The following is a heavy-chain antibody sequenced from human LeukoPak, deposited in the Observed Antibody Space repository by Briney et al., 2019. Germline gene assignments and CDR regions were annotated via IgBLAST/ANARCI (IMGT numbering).Heavy chain of an antibody. D-gene: IGHD6-13*01. CDR3: ARGTVIAAAGVDY. Sequence: GGSLRLSCPSAGFTFSSYAMHWVRQAPGKGLEWVAFISYDGSNKYYADSVKGRFTISRDNSKNTLYLQMNSLRAEDTAVYYCARGTVIAAAGVDYWGQGTLVTVSS. CDR1: GFTFSSYA. J-gene: IGHJ4*02. CDR2: ISYDGSNK. V-gene: IGHV3-30*04.